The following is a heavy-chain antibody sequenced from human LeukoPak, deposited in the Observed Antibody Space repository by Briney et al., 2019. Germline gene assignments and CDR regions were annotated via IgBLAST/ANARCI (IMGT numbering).Heavy chain of an antibody. V-gene: IGHV3-23*01. D-gene: IGHD6-13*01. CDR3: ARDASGSWYFDY. J-gene: IGHJ4*02. CDR2: ISGSGGST. Sequence: GGSLRLSCAASGFTFSSYAMSWVRQAPGRGLEWVSAISGSGGSTYYADSVKGRFTISRDNSKNTLYLQMNSLRAEDTAVYYCARDASGSWYFDYWGQGTLVTVSS. CDR1: GFTFSSYA.